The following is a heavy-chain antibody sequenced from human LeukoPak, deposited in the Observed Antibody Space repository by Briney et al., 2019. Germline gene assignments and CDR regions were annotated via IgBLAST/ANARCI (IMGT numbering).Heavy chain of an antibody. Sequence: PSETLSLTCTVSGGSISSYYWSWIRQPPGKGLEWIGYIYYSGSTNYNPSLKSRVTISVDTSKNQFSLKLSSVSAADTAVYYCAKGRRYSSSSDTFDYWGQGTLVTVSS. D-gene: IGHD6-6*01. CDR2: IYYSGST. CDR1: GGSISSYY. CDR3: AKGRRYSSSSDTFDY. J-gene: IGHJ4*02. V-gene: IGHV4-59*01.